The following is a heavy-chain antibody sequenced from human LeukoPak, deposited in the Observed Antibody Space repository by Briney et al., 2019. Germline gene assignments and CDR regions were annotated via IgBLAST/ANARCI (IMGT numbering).Heavy chain of an antibody. J-gene: IGHJ4*02. CDR1: GYTFTSYE. V-gene: IGHV1-8*01. D-gene: IGHD1-1*01. CDR3: ARGIQPGTDF. CDR2: MNPNSGNT. Sequence: ASVKVSCKASGYTFTSYEINWVRQTTGQGLEWMGWMNPNSGNTGYAQKFQGRVTMTRSTSINTAYMELSSLTSEDTAVYYCARGIQPGTDFWGQGTLVTVSS.